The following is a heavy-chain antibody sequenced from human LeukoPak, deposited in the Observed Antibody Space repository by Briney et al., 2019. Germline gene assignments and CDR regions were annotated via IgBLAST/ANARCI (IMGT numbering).Heavy chain of an antibody. V-gene: IGHV3-30*02. Sequence: PGGSLRLSCAASGFTFSSYGMHWVRQAPGKGLEWVAFIRYDGSNKYYADSVKGRFTISRDNSKNTLYLQMNSLRAEDTAVYYCAKDPAMIKYYFDNWGEGTLVTASS. CDR2: IRYDGSNK. D-gene: IGHD5-18*01. CDR1: GFTFSSYG. J-gene: IGHJ4*02. CDR3: AKDPAMIKYYFDN.